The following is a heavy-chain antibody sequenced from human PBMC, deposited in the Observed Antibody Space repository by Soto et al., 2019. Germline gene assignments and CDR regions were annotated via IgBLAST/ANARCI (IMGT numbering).Heavy chain of an antibody. Sequence: ETLSLTCTVSGCSISSSSYYWCWILQPPGKGLEWIGSIYYSGYTYYNPSLKSRVTISVDTSKNQFSLKLSSVTAADTAVYYCARQNGPLDVGYYYDMDGWGQGTTVTVAS. J-gene: IGHJ6*02. CDR3: ARQNGPLDVGYYYDMDG. CDR1: GCSISSSSYY. CDR2: IYYSGYT. D-gene: IGHD1-1*01. V-gene: IGHV4-39*01.